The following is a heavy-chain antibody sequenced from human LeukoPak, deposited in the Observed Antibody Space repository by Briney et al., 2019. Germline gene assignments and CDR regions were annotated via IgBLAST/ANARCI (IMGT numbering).Heavy chain of an antibody. J-gene: IGHJ5*02. Sequence: PGGSLRLSCAASGFTFSSYSMNWVRQAPGKGLEWVSSISSSSSYIYYADSVKGRFTISRDNAKNSLYLQMNSLRAEDTAVYYCARDSQLDYGDYLFDPWGQGTLVTVSS. CDR2: ISSSSSYI. CDR1: GFTFSSYS. V-gene: IGHV3-21*01. CDR3: ARDSQLDYGDYLFDP. D-gene: IGHD4-17*01.